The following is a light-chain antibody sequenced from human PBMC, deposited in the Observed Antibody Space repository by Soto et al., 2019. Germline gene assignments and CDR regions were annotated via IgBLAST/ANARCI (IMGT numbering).Light chain of an antibody. J-gene: IGKJ2*01. Sequence: EIVLTQSPGTLSLSPGERATLSCRASQSVSGSYLAWYQQKPGQSPRLLIYGSSDRATGIPDRFSGSGAATDFTLTFSRGGPADFAVDYCQQYGSSSPYTFGQGTKLEIK. V-gene: IGKV3-20*01. CDR1: QSVSGSY. CDR2: GSS. CDR3: QQYGSSSPYT.